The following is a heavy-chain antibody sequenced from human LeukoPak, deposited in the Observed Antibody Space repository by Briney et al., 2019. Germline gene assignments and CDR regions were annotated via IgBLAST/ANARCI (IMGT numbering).Heavy chain of an antibody. J-gene: IGHJ6*03. CDR3: ARVIEMATTFHYYDYYMDV. V-gene: IGHV4-34*01. CDR1: GGSFSGYY. Sequence: SETLSLTCAVYGGSFSGYYWSWIPQPPGKGLEWIGEINHSGSTNYNPSLESRVTISVDTSKNQFSLKLISVTAADTAVYFCARVIEMATTFHYYDYYMDVWGKGTTVTVSS. CDR2: INHSGST. D-gene: IGHD5-24*01.